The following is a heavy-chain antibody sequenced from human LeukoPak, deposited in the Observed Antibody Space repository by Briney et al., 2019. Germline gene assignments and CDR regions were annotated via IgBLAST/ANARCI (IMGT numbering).Heavy chain of an antibody. CDR2: ISAYNGNT. CDR1: GYTFTSYG. Sequence: ASVKVSCKASGYTFTSYGISWVRQAPGQGLEWMGWISAYNGNTNYAQKLQGRVTMTTDTSTSTAYMELRSLRSDDTAVYYCARGVAPKYYYDSSGYYYGREYYYYYMDVWGKGTTVTVSS. J-gene: IGHJ6*03. V-gene: IGHV1-18*01. D-gene: IGHD3-22*01. CDR3: ARGVAPKYYYDSSGYYYGREYYYYYMDV.